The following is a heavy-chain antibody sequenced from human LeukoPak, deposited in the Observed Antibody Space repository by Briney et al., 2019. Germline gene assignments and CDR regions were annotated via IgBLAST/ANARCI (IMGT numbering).Heavy chain of an antibody. CDR2: IAGSGGGT. CDR1: RFIFSNYA. J-gene: IGHJ4*02. D-gene: IGHD2-2*01. Sequence: GGSLRLSCAASRFIFSNYAMSWVRQAPGKGLEWVSRIAGSGGGTYYADSVKGRFTISRDNSKNTLDLQMNSLRAEDTAVYYCAKMSGDCSSTICSSFDYWGQGTLVTVSS. V-gene: IGHV3-23*01. CDR3: AKMSGDCSSTICSSFDY.